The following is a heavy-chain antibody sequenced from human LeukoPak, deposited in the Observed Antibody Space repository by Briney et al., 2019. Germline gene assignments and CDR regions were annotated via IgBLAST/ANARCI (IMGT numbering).Heavy chain of an antibody. D-gene: IGHD3-22*01. V-gene: IGHV4-34*01. CDR2: INHSGST. CDR3: ARGLVVIRYFDY. J-gene: IGHJ4*02. Sequence: SETLSLTCAVYGGPFSGYYWSWIRQPPGKGLEWIGEINHSGSTNYNPSLKSRVTISVDTSKNQFSLKLISVTAADTAVYYCARGLVVIRYFDYWGQGTLVTVSS. CDR1: GGPFSGYY.